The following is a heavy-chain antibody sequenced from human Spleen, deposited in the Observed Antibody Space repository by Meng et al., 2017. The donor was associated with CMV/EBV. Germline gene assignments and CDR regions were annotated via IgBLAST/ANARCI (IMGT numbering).Heavy chain of an antibody. CDR2: MSYDGSRK. CDR3: AKAGTIFGVAIIQAYFDY. V-gene: IGHV3-30-3*02. CDR1: TFSNYP. J-gene: IGHJ4*02. D-gene: IGHD3-3*01. Sequence: TFSNYPMRWVRQAPGKRLEWVALMSYDGSRKYYTDSVKGRFTISRDNFKNTQYLQMNSLRAEDTAVYHCAKAGTIFGVAIIQAYFDYWGQGTLVTVSS.